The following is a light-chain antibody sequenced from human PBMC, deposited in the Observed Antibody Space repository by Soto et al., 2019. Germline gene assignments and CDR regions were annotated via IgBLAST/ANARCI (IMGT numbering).Light chain of an antibody. CDR3: SSYTSTSTL. CDR2: EVS. CDR1: SNDVGAYKY. J-gene: IGLJ3*02. Sequence: QSALTQPASVSGSPGQSITISCTGTSNDVGAYKYVSWYQQLPGKAPKLMIYEVSNRPSGVSNRFSGSKSGNTASLTISGLQAGDEADYYCSSYTSTSTLFGGGTKVTVL. V-gene: IGLV2-14*01.